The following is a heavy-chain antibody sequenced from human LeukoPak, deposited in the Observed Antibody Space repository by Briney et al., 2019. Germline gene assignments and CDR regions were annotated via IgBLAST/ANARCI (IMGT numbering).Heavy chain of an antibody. Sequence: GGSLRLSCTTSGFTFTSHGMRWVRQAPGKGLEWVSDMFGCGGSTYYAESVKGRFTTTRDISKNNPYLQKNSLRAEDTAPYYCAKRYCSGGSCYSGLDFWGQGTLVTVSS. CDR2: MFGCGGST. CDR3: AKRYCSGGSCYSGLDF. V-gene: IGHV3-23*01. CDR1: GFTFTSHG. J-gene: IGHJ4*02. D-gene: IGHD2-15*01.